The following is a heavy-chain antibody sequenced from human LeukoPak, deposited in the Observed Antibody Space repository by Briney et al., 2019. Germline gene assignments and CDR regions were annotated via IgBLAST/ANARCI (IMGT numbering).Heavy chain of an antibody. CDR2: ISAYTGNT. V-gene: IGHV1-18*01. CDR1: GYTFTSYV. Sequence: GAAVTVTCKSSGYTFTSYVLSWVRQPPGQGLEWMGLISAYTGNTNYAQKLEGRVTMTTDTSTSTAYMEVRSLRSDDTAVYYCARDWEAGDIVGVPAADGVYYFDYWGQGTLVTVSS. D-gene: IGHD2-2*01. J-gene: IGHJ4*02. CDR3: ARDWEAGDIVGVPAADGVYYFDY.